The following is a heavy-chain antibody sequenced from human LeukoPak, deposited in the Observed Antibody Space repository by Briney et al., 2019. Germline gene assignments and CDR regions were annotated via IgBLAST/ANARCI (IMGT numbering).Heavy chain of an antibody. CDR2: ISYDGSNK. D-gene: IGHD6-13*01. CDR1: GFTFSSYA. V-gene: IGHV3-30*04. J-gene: IGHJ4*02. CDR3: ARGSMWYYNY. Sequence: GGSLRLSCAASGFTFSSYAMHWVRQAPGKGLEWVAVISYDGSNKYYADSVKGRFTISRDNSKNTLYLQMNSLRAEDTAVYYCARGSMWYYNYWGQGTLVTVSS.